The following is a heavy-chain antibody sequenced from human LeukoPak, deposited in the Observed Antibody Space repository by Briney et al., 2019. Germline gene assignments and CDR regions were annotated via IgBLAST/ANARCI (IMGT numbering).Heavy chain of an antibody. J-gene: IGHJ4*02. D-gene: IGHD2-15*01. V-gene: IGHV1-8*01. CDR1: GYTFTSYD. CDR3: ARVLYCSGGSCYGRSGYSVYYFGY. Sequence: ASVKVSCKASGYTFTSYDINWVRQATGQGLEWMGWMNPNSGNTGYAQKFQGRVTMTRNTSIRTAYMELSSLRSEDTAVYYCARVLYCSGGSCYGRSGYSVYYFGYWGQGTLVTVSS. CDR2: MNPNSGNT.